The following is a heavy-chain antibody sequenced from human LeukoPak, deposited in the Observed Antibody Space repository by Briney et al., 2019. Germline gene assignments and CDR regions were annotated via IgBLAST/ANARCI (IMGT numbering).Heavy chain of an antibody. D-gene: IGHD6-6*01. CDR2: INHSGST. CDR1: GGSFSGYY. V-gene: IGHV4-34*01. CDR3: ARLGDEYSSSNDAFDI. J-gene: IGHJ3*02. Sequence: SETLSLTCAVYGGSFSGYYWSWIRQPPGKGLEWIGEINHSGSTNYNPSLKSRVTISVDTSKNQFSLKLSSVTAADTAVYYCARLGDEYSSSNDAFDIWGQGTMVTVSS.